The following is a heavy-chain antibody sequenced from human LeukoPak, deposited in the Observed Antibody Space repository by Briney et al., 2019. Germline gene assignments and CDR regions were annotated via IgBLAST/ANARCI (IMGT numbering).Heavy chain of an antibody. Sequence: QTLSLTFAISRDSVPSNSAAWTWIRQSPSRGLECLGSTYYRSKWYNDYAVSLKSRITINPDPSKNQLSLQLDSVTPEDTAVYYCARGGIFYYGMDVWGQGTAVTVSS. V-gene: IGHV6-1*01. D-gene: IGHD3-16*01. CDR2: TYYRSKWYN. J-gene: IGHJ6*02. CDR3: ARGGIFYYGMDV. CDR1: RDSVPSNSAA.